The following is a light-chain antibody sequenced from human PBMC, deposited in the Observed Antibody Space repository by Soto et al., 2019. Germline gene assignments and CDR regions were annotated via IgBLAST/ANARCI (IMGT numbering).Light chain of an antibody. CDR3: QSYDSSLSALV. CDR2: GNR. J-gene: IGLJ1*01. Sequence: QSVLTQPPSVSGAPGQRVTISCTGSSSNIGAGYDVHWYQQLPGTAPKLLFNGNRSRPSGVPDRFSGSKSGTSASLAITGLQAEDEADYYCQSYDSSLSALVFGTGTKLTVL. CDR1: SSNIGAGYD. V-gene: IGLV1-40*01.